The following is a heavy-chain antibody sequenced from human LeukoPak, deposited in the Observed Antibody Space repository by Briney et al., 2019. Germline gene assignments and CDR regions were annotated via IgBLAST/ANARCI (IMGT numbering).Heavy chain of an antibody. CDR3: ARDFTYERFDY. D-gene: IGHD3-16*01. CDR1: GFTFSSYW. Sequence: GGSLRLSCAVSGFTFSSYWMSWVRQAPGKRPQWVANIKQDGSETYYVDSVKGRFTISRDNAKNSLYLQMNSLRAEDTAVYYCARDFTYERFDYWGQGALVTVSS. CDR2: IKQDGSET. J-gene: IGHJ4*02. V-gene: IGHV3-7*01.